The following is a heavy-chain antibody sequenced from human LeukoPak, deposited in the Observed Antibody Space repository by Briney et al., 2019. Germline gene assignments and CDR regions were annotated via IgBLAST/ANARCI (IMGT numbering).Heavy chain of an antibody. V-gene: IGHV3-64*01. CDR2: ISSNGGST. Sequence: GGSLRLSCAASGFTFSSYAMHWVRQAPGKGLEYVSAISSNGGSTYYANSVKGRFTISRDNTKNTLYLQMGSLRAEDMAVYYCARDPYDILTGYNGMDVWGQGTTVTVSS. D-gene: IGHD3-9*01. J-gene: IGHJ6*02. CDR3: ARDPYDILTGYNGMDV. CDR1: GFTFSSYA.